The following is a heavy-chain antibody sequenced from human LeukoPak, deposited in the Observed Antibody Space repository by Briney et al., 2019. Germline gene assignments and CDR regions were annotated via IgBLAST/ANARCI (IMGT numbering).Heavy chain of an antibody. D-gene: IGHD1-26*01. CDR1: GYTSTSYG. Sequence: ASVKVSCKASGYTSTSYGISWVRQAPGQGLEWMGWISAYNGNTNYAQKLQGRVTMTTDTSTSTAYMELRSLRSDDTAVYYCARDSARSYSSFDYYYGMDVWGQGTTVTVSS. CDR3: ARDSARSYSSFDYYYGMDV. CDR2: ISAYNGNT. J-gene: IGHJ6*02. V-gene: IGHV1-18*01.